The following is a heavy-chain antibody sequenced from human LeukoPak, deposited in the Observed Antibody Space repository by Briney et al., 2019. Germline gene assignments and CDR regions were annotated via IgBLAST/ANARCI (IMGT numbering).Heavy chain of an antibody. CDR2: ISSSGSTI. CDR1: GFTFSSYS. D-gene: IGHD3-22*01. J-gene: IGHJ4*02. CDR3: ARDLGVHYYDSSGYLNY. Sequence: GGSLRLSCAASGFTFSSYSMNWVRQAPGKGLEWVSYISSSGSTIYYADSVKGRFTISRDNAKNSLYLQMNSLRAEDTAVYYCARDLGVHYYDSSGYLNYWGQGTLVTVSS. V-gene: IGHV3-48*04.